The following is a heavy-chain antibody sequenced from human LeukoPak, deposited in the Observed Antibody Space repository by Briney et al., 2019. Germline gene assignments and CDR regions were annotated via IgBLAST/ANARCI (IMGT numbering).Heavy chain of an antibody. CDR1: GYSITNGYY. D-gene: IGHD1-20*01. Sequence: PSETLSLTCTVSGYSITNGYYWGWIRQPPGKGLEWIGSIYHDGRIDYNPSLKSRVTISRDTSNDQFSLKLSSVTAADTAMYYCARDTSPGITGTYWGQETLVTVSS. J-gene: IGHJ4*02. CDR3: ARDTSPGITGTY. V-gene: IGHV4-38-2*02. CDR2: IYHDGRI.